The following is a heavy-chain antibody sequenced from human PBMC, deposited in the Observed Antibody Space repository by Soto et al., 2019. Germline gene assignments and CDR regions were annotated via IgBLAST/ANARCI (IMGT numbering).Heavy chain of an antibody. J-gene: IGHJ4*02. V-gene: IGHV3-23*01. Sequence: EVQLLESGGGLVQPGGSLRLSCAASGFTFNNYAMTWVRQAPGKGLEWVSAISDGGDTTYYADSVKGRFTVSRDGSKNRLYLQMSSLRAEDTALYCCAKGRGGSGSLTPRVDFWGQGTLVTVSS. CDR2: ISDGGDTT. CDR3: AKGRGGSGSLTPRVDF. D-gene: IGHD3-10*01. CDR1: GFTFNNYA.